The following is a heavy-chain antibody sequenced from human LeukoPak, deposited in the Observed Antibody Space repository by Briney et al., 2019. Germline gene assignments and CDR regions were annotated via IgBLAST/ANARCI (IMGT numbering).Heavy chain of an antibody. V-gene: IGHV1-69*04. CDR2: IIPILGIA. CDR3: ARGLGSYDSSELTWPMISF. CDR1: GGTFSSYA. Sequence: SVKVSCKASGGTFSSYAISWVRQAPGQGLEWMGRIIPILGIANYAQKFQGRVTITADKSTSTAYMELSSLRSEDTAVYYCARGLGSYDSSELTWPMISFWGQGTLVTVSS. D-gene: IGHD3-22*01. J-gene: IGHJ4*02.